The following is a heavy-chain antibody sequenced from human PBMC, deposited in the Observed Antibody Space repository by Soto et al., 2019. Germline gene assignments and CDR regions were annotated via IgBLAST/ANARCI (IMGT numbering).Heavy chain of an antibody. J-gene: IGHJ4*02. CDR1: GGSISSGGYY. CDR3: ARDKITGLFDY. D-gene: IGHD2-8*02. Sequence: SETLSLTCNVSGGSISSGGYYWTWIRQHPGKGLEWIGNIHHSGSTFYNPSLKSRVSISVDTSKNQFSLKLTSVTAADTAVYYCARDKITGLFDYWGQGTLVTVS. V-gene: IGHV4-31*02. CDR2: IHHSGST.